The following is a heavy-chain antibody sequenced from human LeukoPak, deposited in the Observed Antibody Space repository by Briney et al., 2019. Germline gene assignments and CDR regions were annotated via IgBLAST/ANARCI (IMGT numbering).Heavy chain of an antibody. V-gene: IGHV3-23*01. J-gene: IGHJ4*02. CDR2: MSGSGGGT. D-gene: IGHD3-22*01. CDR3: AKRGVVIRVILVGFYKEAYYFDS. Sequence: GGSLRLSCAVSGITLSNYGMSWVRKAPGKGLEGVAGMSGSGGGTNYADSVKGRFTVSRDNSKNPLYLQMKSLRAEDTAVYFCAKRGVVIRVILVGFYKEAYYFDSWGQGALVTVSS. CDR1: GITLSNYG.